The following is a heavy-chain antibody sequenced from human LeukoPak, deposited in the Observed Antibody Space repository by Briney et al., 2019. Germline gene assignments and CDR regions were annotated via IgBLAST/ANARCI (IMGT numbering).Heavy chain of an antibody. D-gene: IGHD2-15*01. CDR2: INPNSGGT. CDR1: GYTFTDYY. CDR3: ARDAGRYCSGGSCYPLDN. V-gene: IGHV1-2*02. Sequence: GASVKVSCKASGYTFTDYYMHWVRQAPGQGLEWMGWINPNSGGTNYAQKLQGRVTMTTDTSTSTAYMELRSLRSDDTAVYYCARDAGRYCSGGSCYPLDNWGQGTLVTVSS. J-gene: IGHJ4*02.